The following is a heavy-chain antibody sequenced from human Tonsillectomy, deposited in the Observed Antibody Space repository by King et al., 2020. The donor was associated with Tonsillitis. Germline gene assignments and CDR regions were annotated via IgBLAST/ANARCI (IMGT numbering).Heavy chain of an antibody. D-gene: IGHD2/OR15-2a*01. CDR1: GFTFDDYT. CDR3: AKEQKKYFEA. CDR2: ITRDGGSA. Sequence: VQLVESGGVVVQPGGSLRLSCVASGFTFDDYTMHWDRQAPGKGLEWVSLITRDGGSAYYGDSVKGRFTISRDNSKNSLYLQMNSLRTEDTALYYCAKEQKKYFEAWGQGTLVTVSS. V-gene: IGHV3-43*01. J-gene: IGHJ4*02.